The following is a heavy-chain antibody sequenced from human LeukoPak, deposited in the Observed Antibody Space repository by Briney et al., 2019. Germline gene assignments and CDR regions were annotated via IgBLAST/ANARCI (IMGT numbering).Heavy chain of an antibody. D-gene: IGHD6-13*01. CDR2: ISWNSGTI. V-gene: IGHV3-9*01. CDR3: AREGAAAAPY. Sequence: GGSLRLSCAASGFTFDDYAMHWVRQAPGKGLEWVSGISWNSGTIGYADSVKGRFTISRDNARNSLYLQMNSLRAEDTAMYYCAREGAAAAPYWGQGTLVTVSS. J-gene: IGHJ4*02. CDR1: GFTFDDYA.